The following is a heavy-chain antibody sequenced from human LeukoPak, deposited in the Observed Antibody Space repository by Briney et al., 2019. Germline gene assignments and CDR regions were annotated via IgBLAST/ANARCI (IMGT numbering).Heavy chain of an antibody. Sequence: GGSLRLSCADSEFTVTSHYMAWVRQTPGKGLEWLSIMFDGGTTYYADSVNGRASISRDTSTNSLYLQMNSLKDDDTAVYYCARAHGTKRYYFDDWGQGTHVTVSS. CDR3: ARAHGTKRYYFDD. CDR2: MFDGGTT. V-gene: IGHV3-66*01. J-gene: IGHJ4*02. CDR1: EFTVTSHY. D-gene: IGHD1-26*01.